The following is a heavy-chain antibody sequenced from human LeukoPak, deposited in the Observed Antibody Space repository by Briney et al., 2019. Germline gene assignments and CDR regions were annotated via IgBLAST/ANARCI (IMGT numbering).Heavy chain of an antibody. V-gene: IGHV1-18*01. Sequence: ASVTVSCKASGYTXTNYGISWVRRAPGQGLECMGWISAYNGNTNYAQNLQGRVTMTTETSTSTAYMGLRSPRSDDTAVYYCARHYYDSSAYPFDYWGQGTLVTVSS. D-gene: IGHD3-22*01. CDR3: ARHYYDSSAYPFDY. CDR2: ISAYNGNT. J-gene: IGHJ4*02. CDR1: GYTXTNYG.